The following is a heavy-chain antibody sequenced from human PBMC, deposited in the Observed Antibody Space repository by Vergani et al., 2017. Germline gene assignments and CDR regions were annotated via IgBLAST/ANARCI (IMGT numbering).Heavy chain of an antibody. D-gene: IGHD4-17*01. J-gene: IGHJ4*02. CDR1: GFTVSSNE. Sequence: EVQLVESRGVLVQPGGSLRLSCAASGFTVSSNEMSWVRQAPGKGLEWVSAISGSGGSTYYADSVKGRFTISRDNSKNTLYLQMNSLRAEDTAVYYCAKENGDYSGGTQDWGQGTLVTVSS. CDR2: ISGSGGST. CDR3: AKENGDYSGGTQD. V-gene: IGHV3-23*04.